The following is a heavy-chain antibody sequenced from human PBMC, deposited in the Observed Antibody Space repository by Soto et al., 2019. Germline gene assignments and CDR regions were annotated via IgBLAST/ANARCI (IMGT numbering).Heavy chain of an antibody. J-gene: IGHJ4*01. V-gene: IGHV6-1*01. Sequence: SQTLSLTCAITEDSVSSNSAGWSWVRQSPSRGLEWLGRTYYRSKWYYEYAVSVRGRITINPDTSKNQYSLQLNSVTPEDTAVYFCARGEQYSGRIFDYWGQGTLVTVSS. CDR2: TYYRSKWYY. D-gene: IGHD1-26*01. CDR1: EDSVSSNSAG. CDR3: ARGEQYSGRIFDY.